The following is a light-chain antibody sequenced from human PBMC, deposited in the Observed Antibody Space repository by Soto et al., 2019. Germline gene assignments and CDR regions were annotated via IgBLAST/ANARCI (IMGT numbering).Light chain of an antibody. V-gene: IGKV1-6*01. CDR3: QQYNSYSWT. CDR2: AAS. CDR1: QGIRNG. Sequence: AIQMTQSPSSLSASVGDIVTITCRASQGIRNGLGWYQQKPGKAPKLLIYAASSLQSGVPSRFSGSGSGTDFTLTISSLQPDDFATYYCQQYNSYSWTFGQGTKVDI. J-gene: IGKJ1*01.